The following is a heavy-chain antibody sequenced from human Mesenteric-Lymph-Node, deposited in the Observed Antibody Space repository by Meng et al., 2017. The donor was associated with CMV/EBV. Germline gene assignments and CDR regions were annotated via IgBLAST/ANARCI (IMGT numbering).Heavy chain of an antibody. D-gene: IGHD3-3*01. V-gene: IGHV3-33*03. J-gene: IGHJ6*02. CDR2: IWYDASNK. CDR3: AKDLWHYDYWRVHYADYYYYGMDV. Sequence: GGSLRLSCAASGFTFSSYEMNWVRQAPGKGLEGVALIWYDASNKYYADSVKGRFTISRDNSMNTLYLQMNSLRAEDTAVYYCAKDLWHYDYWRVHYADYYYYGMDVWGQGTTVTVSS. CDR1: GFTFSSYE.